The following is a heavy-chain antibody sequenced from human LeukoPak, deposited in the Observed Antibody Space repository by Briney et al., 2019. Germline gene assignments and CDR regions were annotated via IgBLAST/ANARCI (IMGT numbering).Heavy chain of an antibody. CDR1: GGSISNKY. V-gene: IGHV4-59*08. CDR3: ARLTGIQLWFTDRYYFDY. CDR2: IYYSGST. J-gene: IGHJ4*02. Sequence: SETLSLTCTVSGGSISNKYWSWIRQPPGKGLEWIGYIYYSGSTNYNPPLKSRVTISVDTSKNQFSLKLSSVTAADTAVYYCARLTGIQLWFTDRYYFDYWGQGTLVTVSS. D-gene: IGHD5-18*01.